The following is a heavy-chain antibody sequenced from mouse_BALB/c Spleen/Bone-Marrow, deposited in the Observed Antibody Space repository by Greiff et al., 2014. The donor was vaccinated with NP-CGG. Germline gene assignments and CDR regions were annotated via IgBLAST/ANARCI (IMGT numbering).Heavy chain of an antibody. J-gene: IGHJ4*01. CDR3: ARDYYGSLYAMDY. CDR1: GFSLTSYG. V-gene: IGHV2-9*02. D-gene: IGHD1-1*01. Sequence: VQLQQSGPGLVAPSQSLSITCTVSGFSLTSYGVHWVRQPPGKGLEWLGVIWAGGSTNXXXXXMSRLXXSXDNSKSQVFLKMNSLQTDDTAMYYCARDYYGSLYAMDYWGQGTSVTVSS. CDR2: IWAGGST.